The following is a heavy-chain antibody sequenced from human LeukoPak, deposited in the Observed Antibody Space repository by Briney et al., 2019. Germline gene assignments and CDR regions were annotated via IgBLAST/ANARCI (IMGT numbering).Heavy chain of an antibody. CDR1: GGSINNNIHY. CDR2: IFYSGQT. CDR3: ARASEGYYYDSSGYGAFDI. D-gene: IGHD3-22*01. Sequence: SETLSLTCTVSGGSINNNIHYWGWIRQPPGKGLEWIGTIFYSGQTYYNPSLKSRVTISVDTSKNQFSLKLSSVTAADTAVYYCARASEGYYYDSSGYGAFDIWGQGTMVTVSS. J-gene: IGHJ3*02. V-gene: IGHV4-39*07.